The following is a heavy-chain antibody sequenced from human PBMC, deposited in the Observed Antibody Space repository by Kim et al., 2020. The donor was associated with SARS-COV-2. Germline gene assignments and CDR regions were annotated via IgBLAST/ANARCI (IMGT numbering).Heavy chain of an antibody. CDR3: TQGTSSFDP. Sequence: SGPTLVNPTQTLTLTCTFSGFSLSTSGVGVGWIRQPPGKALEWLALIYWDDDKRYSPSLKSKLTITKDTSKNQVVLTMTNMDPVDPTTYYCTQGTSSFDPWGQGTLVTVSS. V-gene: IGHV2-5*02. D-gene: IGHD3-10*01. CDR1: GFSLSTSGVG. CDR2: IYWDDDK. J-gene: IGHJ5*02.